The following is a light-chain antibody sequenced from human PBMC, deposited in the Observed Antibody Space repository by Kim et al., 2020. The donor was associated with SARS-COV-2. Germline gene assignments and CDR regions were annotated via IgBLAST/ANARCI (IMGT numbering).Light chain of an antibody. CDR2: DVN. V-gene: IGLV2-14*03. Sequence: GQSVAISCTGSSSDVGAYDYVSWYQQHPGRAPKLMILDVNDRPSGVSNRFSGSKSGNTASLTISGLQAEDEADYYCSSYTNSDTLVFGGGTQLTVL. CDR3: SSYTNSDTLV. J-gene: IGLJ3*02. CDR1: SSDVGAYDY.